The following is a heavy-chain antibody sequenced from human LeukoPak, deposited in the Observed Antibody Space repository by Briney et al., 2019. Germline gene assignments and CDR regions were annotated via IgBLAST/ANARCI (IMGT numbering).Heavy chain of an antibody. J-gene: IGHJ4*02. CDR3: AKGVGYSSLDY. V-gene: IGHV3-9*01. CDR2: ISWNSGSI. Sequence: PGGSLRLSCAASGFTFDDYAMHWVRQAPGKGLEWVSGISWNSGSIGYADSVKGRFTISRDNAKNSLYLQMNSLRAEDTALYYCAKGVGYSSLDYWGQGTLVTVSS. D-gene: IGHD6-19*01. CDR1: GFTFDDYA.